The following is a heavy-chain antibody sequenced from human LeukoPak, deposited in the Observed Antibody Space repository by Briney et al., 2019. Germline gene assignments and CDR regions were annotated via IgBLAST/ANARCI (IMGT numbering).Heavy chain of an antibody. CDR1: GYTFTSYG. V-gene: IGHV1-18*01. CDR3: ARDGNDYGDYGYWFDP. CDR2: ISAYNGNT. Sequence: ASVKVSCKASGYTFTSYGISWVRQAPGQGLEWMGWISAYNGNTNYAQKLQGRVTMTTDTSTSTAYMELRSLRSDDTAVYYCARDGNDYGDYGYWFDPWGRGTLVTVSS. D-gene: IGHD4-17*01. J-gene: IGHJ5*02.